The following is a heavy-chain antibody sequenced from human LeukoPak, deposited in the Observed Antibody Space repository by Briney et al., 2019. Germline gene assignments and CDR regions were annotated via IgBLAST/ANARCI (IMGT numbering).Heavy chain of an antibody. CDR3: ANKMGSGNRDAFDI. D-gene: IGHD3-10*01. Sequence: GGSLRLSCAASGFTFSSYGMNWVRQAPGKGLEWVSYISGSSSYLYYADSVKGRFTISRDNSKNTLYLQMNSLRAEDTAIYYCANKMGSGNRDAFDIWGQGTMVTVSS. V-gene: IGHV3-21*04. CDR1: GFTFSSYG. CDR2: ISGSSSYL. J-gene: IGHJ3*02.